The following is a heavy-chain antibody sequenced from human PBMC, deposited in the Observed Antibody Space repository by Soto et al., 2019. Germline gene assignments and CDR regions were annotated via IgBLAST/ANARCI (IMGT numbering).Heavy chain of an antibody. CDR2: IYSGGST. D-gene: IGHD3-16*01. CDR3: ASTQACKSFCYYYYMDV. V-gene: IGHV3-66*01. Sequence: PGGSLRLSCAASGFTVSSNYMSWVRQAPGKGLEWVSVIYSGGSTYYADSVKGRFTISRDNSKNTLYLQMNSLRAEDTAVYYCASTQACKSFCYYYYMDVWGKGTTVTVSS. J-gene: IGHJ6*03. CDR1: GFTVSSNY.